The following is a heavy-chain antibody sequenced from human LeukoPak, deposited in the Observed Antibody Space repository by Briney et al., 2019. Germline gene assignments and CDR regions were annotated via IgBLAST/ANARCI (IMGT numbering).Heavy chain of an antibody. V-gene: IGHV1-18*01. CDR3: ARVCSSISCYGGNFDY. CDR2: ISAHNGNR. J-gene: IGHJ4*02. CDR1: GYSFSSYG. Sequence: ASVKVSCKASGYSFSSYGINWVRQAPGQGLEWMGWISAHNGNRNYAQKLQGRVTMTTDTSTSTAYMELRSLRSDDTAVYYCARVCSSISCYGGNFDYWGQGTLVTVSS. D-gene: IGHD2-2*01.